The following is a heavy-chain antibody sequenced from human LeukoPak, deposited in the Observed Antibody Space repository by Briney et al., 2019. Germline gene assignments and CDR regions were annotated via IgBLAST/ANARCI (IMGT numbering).Heavy chain of an antibody. Sequence: ASVKVSCKASGGTFISYAISWVRQAPGQGLEWMGGIIPIFGTANYAQKFQGRVTITADESTSTAYMELSSLRSEDTAVYYCARGARPYSSGWYFNYWGQGTLVTVSS. J-gene: IGHJ4*02. CDR2: IIPIFGTA. CDR3: ARGARPYSSGWYFNY. CDR1: GGTFISYA. D-gene: IGHD6-19*01. V-gene: IGHV1-69*13.